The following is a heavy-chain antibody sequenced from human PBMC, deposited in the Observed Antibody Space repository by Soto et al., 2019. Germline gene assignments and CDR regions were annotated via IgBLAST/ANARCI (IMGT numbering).Heavy chain of an antibody. D-gene: IGHD3-22*01. Sequence: ETLSLTCAVHGGSFIGFFWTWTSQTPGKGLEWIGEINHSGRTNHNPSLKSRVTISVDTSKKQFSLNLSSVTAADTAVYYCARGSYYYDNSGYFHWGQGTLVIVSS. CDR3: ARGSYYYDNSGYFH. J-gene: IGHJ4*02. CDR2: INHSGRT. CDR1: GGSFIGFF. V-gene: IGHV4-34*01.